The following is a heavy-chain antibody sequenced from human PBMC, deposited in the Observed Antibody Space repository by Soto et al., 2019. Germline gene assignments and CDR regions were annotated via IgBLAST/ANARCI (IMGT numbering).Heavy chain of an antibody. CDR2: INGRSNYV. Sequence: EVQVVESGGGLVKPGGSLRLSCVFSGFTFSTYTMNWVRQAPGKGLEWVSSINGRSNYVYYADSVKGRFTISRDNAKNSLYLQMNRLLAEDTAIYYCAREDGVVGSSSAFDHWGLGTLVTVSS. V-gene: IGHV3-21*01. CDR1: GFTFSTYT. CDR3: AREDGVVGSSSAFDH. D-gene: IGHD1-26*01. J-gene: IGHJ4*02.